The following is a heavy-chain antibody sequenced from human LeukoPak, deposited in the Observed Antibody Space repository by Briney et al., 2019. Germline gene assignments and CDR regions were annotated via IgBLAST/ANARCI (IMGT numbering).Heavy chain of an antibody. D-gene: IGHD2-21*01. CDR1: GFTFSSYA. V-gene: IGHV3-30-3*02. CDR3: ARALHYSGIDP. Sequence: PGRSLRLSCAASGFTFSSYAMHWVRQAPGKGLEWVAVISYDGSNKYYADSVKGRFTISRDNSKNTLYLQMNSLRAEDTAVYYCARALHYSGIDPWGQGTLVTVSS. J-gene: IGHJ5*02. CDR2: ISYDGSNK.